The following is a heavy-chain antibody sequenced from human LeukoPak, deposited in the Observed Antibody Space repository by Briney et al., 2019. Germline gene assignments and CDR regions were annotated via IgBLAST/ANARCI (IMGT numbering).Heavy chain of an antibody. CDR3: AHIGQAVAGTPFFDY. Sequence: SGPTLVNPTQTLTLTCTFSGFSLSTSGVGVGWIRQPPGKALEWLALIYWDDDKRYSPSLKSRLTITKDTSKSQVVLTMTNMDPVDTATYYCAHIGQAVAGTPFFDYWGQGTLVTVSS. J-gene: IGHJ4*02. D-gene: IGHD6-19*01. V-gene: IGHV2-5*02. CDR1: GFSLSTSGVG. CDR2: IYWDDDK.